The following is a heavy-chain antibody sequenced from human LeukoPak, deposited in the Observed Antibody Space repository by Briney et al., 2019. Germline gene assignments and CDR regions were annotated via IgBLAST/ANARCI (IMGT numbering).Heavy chain of an antibody. V-gene: IGHV4-59*01. CDR3: ARDGNRRDGNWFDP. CDR1: GGSISSYY. Sequence: KALETLSLTCTVSGGSISSYYWSWIRQPPGKGLEWIGYIYYSGSTNYNPSLKSRVTISVDTSKNQFSLKLSSVTAADTAVYYCARDGNRRDGNWFDPWGQGTLVTVSS. CDR2: IYYSGST. D-gene: IGHD5-24*01. J-gene: IGHJ5*02.